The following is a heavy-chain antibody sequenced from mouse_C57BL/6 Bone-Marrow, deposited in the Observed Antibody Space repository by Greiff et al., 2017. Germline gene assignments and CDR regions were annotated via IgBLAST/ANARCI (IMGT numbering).Heavy chain of an antibody. CDR2: IDPSDSYT. V-gene: IGHV1-69*01. Sequence: QVQLQQSGAELVMPGASVKLSCKASGYTFTSYWMHWVKQRPGQGLEWIGEIDPSDSYTNYNQKFKGKATLTVDTSSSTAYMQLSSLTSEDSAVYYCAREIHGSWFADWGQGTLVTVSA. J-gene: IGHJ3*01. CDR1: GYTFTSYW. CDR3: AREIHGSWFAD. D-gene: IGHD4-1*01.